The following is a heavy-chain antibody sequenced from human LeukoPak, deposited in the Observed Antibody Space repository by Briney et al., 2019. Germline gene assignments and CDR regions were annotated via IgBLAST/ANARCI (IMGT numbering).Heavy chain of an antibody. CDR3: AKDMVRDIVVVPAARGAFDI. D-gene: IGHD2-2*01. V-gene: IGHV3-9*03. CDR2: ISWNSGSI. CDR1: GFTFDDYA. J-gene: IGHJ3*02. Sequence: GGSLRLSCAASGFTFDDYAMHWVRQAPGKGLEWVSGISWNSGSIGYADSVKGRFTISRDNAKNSLYLQVNSLRAEDMALYYCAKDMVRDIVVVPAARGAFDIWGQGTMVTVSS.